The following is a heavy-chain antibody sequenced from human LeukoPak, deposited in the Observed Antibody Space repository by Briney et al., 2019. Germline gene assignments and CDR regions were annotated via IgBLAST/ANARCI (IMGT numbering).Heavy chain of an antibody. CDR2: ISYDGSTK. CDR1: GFTFSSYA. Sequence: GGSLRLSCAASGFTFSSYAMHWVRQAPGKGLEWVAVISYDGSTKYYADSVKGRFTISRDNSKNTLYLQMNSLRAEDTAVYYCARDGERYCSGGSCYFTYWFDPWGQGTLVTVSS. D-gene: IGHD2-15*01. CDR3: ARDGERYCSGGSCYFTYWFDP. J-gene: IGHJ5*02. V-gene: IGHV3-30-3*01.